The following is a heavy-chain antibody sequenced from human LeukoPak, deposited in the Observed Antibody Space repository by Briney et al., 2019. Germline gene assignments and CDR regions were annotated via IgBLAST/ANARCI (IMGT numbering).Heavy chain of an antibody. D-gene: IGHD1-26*01. V-gene: IGHV3-21*04. CDR1: GFTFSSYS. J-gene: IGHJ4*02. CDR3: AKSIVNSGTFIPFDY. Sequence: PGGSLRLSCVASGFTFSSYSMNWVRQAPGKGLEWVSSISRSSSYIYYADSVKGRFTISRDKSNNTVYLHMNSLRAEDTAVYFCAKSIVNSGTFIPFDYWGQGTLVTVSS. CDR2: ISRSSSYI.